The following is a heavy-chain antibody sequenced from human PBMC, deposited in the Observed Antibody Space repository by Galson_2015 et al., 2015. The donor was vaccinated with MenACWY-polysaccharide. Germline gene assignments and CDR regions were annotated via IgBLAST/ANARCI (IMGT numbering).Heavy chain of an antibody. CDR2: ISGGGGST. Sequence: SLRLSCAASGFSFSSHAMSWVRQAPGKGLEWVSAISGGGGSTYYADSVTGRFTISRDNSKNTVYLEMNSLRADDTAVYYCARDQTNSRRMDFWGQGTTVIVSS. J-gene: IGHJ6*02. V-gene: IGHV3-23*01. CDR3: ARDQTNSRRMDF. D-gene: IGHD1-7*01. CDR1: GFSFSSHA.